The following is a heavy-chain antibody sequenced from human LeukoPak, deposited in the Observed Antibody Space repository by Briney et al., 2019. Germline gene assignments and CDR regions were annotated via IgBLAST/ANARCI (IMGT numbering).Heavy chain of an antibody. CDR1: GFTVSSNY. Sequence: GGSLRLSCAASGFTVSSNYMSWVRQAPGKGLEWVSVIYSGGSTYYADSVKGRFTISRDNSKNTLYLQMNSLRAEDTAVYYCARAGGLGYNYGLRFDYWGQGTLVTVSS. CDR2: IYSGGST. J-gene: IGHJ4*02. D-gene: IGHD5-18*01. V-gene: IGHV3-66*02. CDR3: ARAGGLGYNYGLRFDY.